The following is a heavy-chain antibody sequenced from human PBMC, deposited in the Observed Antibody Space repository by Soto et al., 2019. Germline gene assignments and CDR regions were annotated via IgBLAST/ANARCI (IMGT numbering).Heavy chain of an antibody. V-gene: IGHV4-31*03. CDR1: GGSISSGGYY. D-gene: IGHD2-2*01. CDR2: IYYSGST. CDR3: ARGLVVVPDTGHWFDP. Sequence: QVQLQESGPGLVKPSQTLSLTCTVSGGSISSGGYYWSWIRQHPGKGLEWIGYIYYSGSTYYNPSLKSRVTISVDTSKNQFSLKPSSVTAADTAVYYCARGLVVVPDTGHWFDPWGQGTLVTVSS. J-gene: IGHJ5*02.